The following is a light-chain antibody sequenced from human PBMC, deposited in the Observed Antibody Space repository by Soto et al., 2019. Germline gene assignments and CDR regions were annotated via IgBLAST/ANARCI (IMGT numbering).Light chain of an antibody. CDR3: AAWDDNSSVV. CDR1: SSNIGSNY. Sequence: QSALPQPPSASGTPGQTVTISCSGSSSNIGSNYVYWYQQLPGTAPKLLIYRNNQRPSGVPDRFSGSKSGTSASLAISGLRSEDEADYYCAAWDDNSSVVFGGGTKLTVL. V-gene: IGLV1-47*01. CDR2: RNN. J-gene: IGLJ2*01.